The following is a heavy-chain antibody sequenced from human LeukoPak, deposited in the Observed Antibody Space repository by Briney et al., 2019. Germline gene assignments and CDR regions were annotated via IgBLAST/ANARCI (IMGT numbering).Heavy chain of an antibody. J-gene: IGHJ3*01. CDR2: IRASSSLI. CDR1: GFDFSLSS. Sequence: GGSLRLSCVASGFDFSLSSMNYFRQAPGKGLEWVSYIRASSSLISYADSVKGRFTISRDNAKSSLYLQMNSLRAEDSAVYYCARPAYTAAYDLWGQGTMVSVSS. CDR3: ARPAYTAAYDL. D-gene: IGHD3-16*01. V-gene: IGHV3-48*04.